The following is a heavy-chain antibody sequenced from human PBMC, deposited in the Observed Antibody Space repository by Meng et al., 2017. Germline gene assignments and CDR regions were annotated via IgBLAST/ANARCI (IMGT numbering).Heavy chain of an antibody. Sequence: QRVVSGGGMVQPGRSLRLPFAASGFIFSTYAMHWVRQAPGKGLEWVAVIWYDGSNKYYADSVKGRFTISRDNSKNTLYLQMNSLRAEDTAMYYCARVVYSSGWSFDYWGQGTLVTVSS. J-gene: IGHJ4*02. D-gene: IGHD6-19*01. V-gene: IGHV3-33*08. CDR2: IWYDGSNK. CDR3: ARVVYSSGWSFDY. CDR1: GFIFSTYA.